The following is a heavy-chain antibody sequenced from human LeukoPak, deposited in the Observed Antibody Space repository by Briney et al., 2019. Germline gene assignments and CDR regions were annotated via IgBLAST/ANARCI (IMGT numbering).Heavy chain of an antibody. V-gene: IGHV1-18*04. CDR1: GYTFSNYG. CDR2: ISVYNGNT. CDR3: ARGERSITMVRGVISP. J-gene: IGHJ5*02. Sequence: GASVKVSCKASGYTFSNYGINWVRQAPGQELEWMGWISVYNGNTNYAQKFQGRVTMTTDTSTSTAYMELRSLRSDDTAVYYCARGERSITMVRGVISPWGQGTLVTVSS. D-gene: IGHD3-10*01.